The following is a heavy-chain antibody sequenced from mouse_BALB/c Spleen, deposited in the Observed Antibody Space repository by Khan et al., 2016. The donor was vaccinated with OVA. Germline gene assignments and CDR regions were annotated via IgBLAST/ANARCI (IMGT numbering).Heavy chain of an antibody. J-gene: IGHJ2*01. V-gene: IGHV3-2*02. CDR3: ARTARIKY. Sequence: VQLKESGPGLVKPSQSLSLTCNVTGYSITSGYGWNWIRQFPGNKLEWMGYISYSGSTNYNPSLKSRISITRDTSKNQFFLQLNSVTTEDTATYYWARTARIKYWGQGTTLTVSS. CDR2: ISYSGST. D-gene: IGHD1-2*01. CDR1: GYSITSGYG.